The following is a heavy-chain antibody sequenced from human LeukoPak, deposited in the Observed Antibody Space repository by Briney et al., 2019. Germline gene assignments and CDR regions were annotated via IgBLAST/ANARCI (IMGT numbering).Heavy chain of an antibody. Sequence: PGGSLRLSCAASGFTFSSYAMSWVRQAPGKGLEWFSAISGSGGSTYYADSVKGRFTISRDNSKNTLYLQMNSLRAEDTAVYYCAKDPPYYYDSRIGFEYWGQGTLVTVSS. CDR3: AKDPPYYYDSRIGFEY. CDR1: GFTFSSYA. V-gene: IGHV3-23*01. J-gene: IGHJ4*02. CDR2: ISGSGGST. D-gene: IGHD3-22*01.